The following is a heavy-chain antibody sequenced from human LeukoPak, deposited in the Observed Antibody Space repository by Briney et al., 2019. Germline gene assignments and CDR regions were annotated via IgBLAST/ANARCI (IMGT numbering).Heavy chain of an antibody. Sequence: SETLSLTCTVSGGSISRYYWSWIRQPPGKGLEWIGYIYYSGSTNYNPSLKSRVTISVDTSRNQFSLKLSSVTAADTAVYYCARQWELLRSTGGHWFDPWGRGTLVTVSS. D-gene: IGHD1-26*01. V-gene: IGHV4-59*01. CDR1: GGSISRYY. CDR2: IYYSGST. J-gene: IGHJ5*02. CDR3: ARQWELLRSTGGHWFDP.